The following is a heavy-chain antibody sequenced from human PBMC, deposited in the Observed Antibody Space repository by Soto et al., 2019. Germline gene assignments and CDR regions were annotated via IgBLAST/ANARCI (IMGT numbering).Heavy chain of an antibody. Sequence: GASVKVSCKASGYTFTSYAMHWVRQAPGQRLEWMGWINAGNGNTKYSQKFQGRVTITRDTSASTAYMELSSLRSEDTAVYYCARDRSTIFGVVTPRRDYFDYWGQGTLVT. CDR1: GYTFTSYA. J-gene: IGHJ4*02. D-gene: IGHD3-3*01. V-gene: IGHV1-3*01. CDR3: ARDRSTIFGVVTPRRDYFDY. CDR2: INAGNGNT.